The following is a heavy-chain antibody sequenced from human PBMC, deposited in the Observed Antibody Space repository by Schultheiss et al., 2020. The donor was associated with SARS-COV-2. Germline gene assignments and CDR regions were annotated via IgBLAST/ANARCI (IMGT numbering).Heavy chain of an antibody. CDR1: GFTFSSYS. J-gene: IGHJ6*02. D-gene: IGHD2-2*01. V-gene: IGHV3-23*01. CDR3: ARGGGPQGYCSSTRCYAIVFSPYGMDV. CDR2: ISGSGGST. Sequence: GGSLRLSCAASGFTFSSYSMNWVRQAPGKGLEWVSVISGSGGSTNYADSVKGRFTISRDNSKNTLYLQMNSLRAEDMAVYYCARGGGPQGYCSSTRCYAIVFSPYGMDVWGQGTTVTVSS.